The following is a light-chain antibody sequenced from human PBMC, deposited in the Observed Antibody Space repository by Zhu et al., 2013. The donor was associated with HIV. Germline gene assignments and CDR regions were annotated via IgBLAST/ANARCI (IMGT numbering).Light chain of an antibody. CDR2: SAS. J-gene: IGKJ2*03. Sequence: DIQMTQSPSSLSAPIGDRVIITCRASQAIRNDVAWYQVKPGTPPERLVYSASTPHSGVTGRFGGSGSGTEFTFSISSLQADDFAAYYCQQYHSYPYSFGQGTKLQFK. CDR1: QAIRND. CDR3: QQYHSYPYS. V-gene: IGKV1-17*01.